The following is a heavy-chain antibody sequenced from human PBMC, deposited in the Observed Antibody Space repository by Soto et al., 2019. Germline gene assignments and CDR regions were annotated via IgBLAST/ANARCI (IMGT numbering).Heavy chain of an antibody. CDR3: ARSRGSSRHNYYYYYGMDV. V-gene: IGHV1-69*01. CDR2: IIPIFGTA. D-gene: IGHD2-15*01. Sequence: QVQLVQSGAEVKKPGSSVKVSSKASGGTFSSYAISWVRQAPGQGLEWMGGIIPIFGTANYAQKFQGRVTITADESTSTAYMELSSLRSEDTAVYYCARSRGSSRHNYYYYYGMDVWGQGSTVTVSS. J-gene: IGHJ6*02. CDR1: GGTFSSYA.